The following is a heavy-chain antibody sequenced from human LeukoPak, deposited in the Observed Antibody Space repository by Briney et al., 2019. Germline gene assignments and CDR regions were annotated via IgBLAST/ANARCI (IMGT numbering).Heavy chain of an antibody. CDR1: GGSISSYY. CDR3: ARGGSLPGGPPL. Sequence: SETLSLTCTVSGGSISSYYWSWIRQPPGKGLEWIGYIYYSGSTNYNPSLKSRVSISVDTSKNQFSLKLNSVTAADTAVYYCARGGSLPGGPPLWGQGTLVTVSP. D-gene: IGHD4-17*01. V-gene: IGHV4-59*01. J-gene: IGHJ4*02. CDR2: IYYSGST.